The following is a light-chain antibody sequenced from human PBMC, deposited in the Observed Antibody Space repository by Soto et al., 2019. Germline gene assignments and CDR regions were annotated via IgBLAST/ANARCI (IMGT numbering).Light chain of an antibody. V-gene: IGLV2-14*01. CDR3: SSYTSRNTYV. J-gene: IGLJ1*01. CDR1: SSDVGAYNF. CDR2: EVN. Sequence: QSALTQPASVSGSPGQSITISCTGTSSDVGAYNFVSWYRHHPGKAPKVIIYEVNDRPSGVSNRFSGSKSGNTASLTISGLQADDEADYYCSSYTSRNTYVFGTGTKVTVL.